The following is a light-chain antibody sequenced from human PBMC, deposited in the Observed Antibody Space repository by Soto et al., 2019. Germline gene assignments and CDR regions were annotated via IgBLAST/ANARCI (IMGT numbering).Light chain of an antibody. CDR1: QRFGSSN. V-gene: IGKV3-20*01. CDR3: QQYNNWPIT. Sequence: DIGLTQSPGTLSLSLGERGALSCRASQRFGSSNLAWYQQKPGQAPRLLIYSTSSRATGIPDRFSGSGSGTEFTLTISSLQSEDFAVYYCQQYNNWPITFGQGTRLEI. CDR2: STS. J-gene: IGKJ5*01.